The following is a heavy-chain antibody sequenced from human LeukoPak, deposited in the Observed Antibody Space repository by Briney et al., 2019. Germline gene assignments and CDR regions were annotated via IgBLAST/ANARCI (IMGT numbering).Heavy chain of an antibody. V-gene: IGHV3-30*04. CDR2: ISHDGTKT. Sequence: GRSLRLSCAASGFTFNTFPMYWVRQAPGKGLEWVAVISHDGTKTYYSDSVKGRFTISRDNSRNTLYLQMNSLRAEDTALYYCARAIYYYDSSGYIYWGQGTLVTVSS. CDR1: GFTFNTFP. D-gene: IGHD3-22*01. J-gene: IGHJ4*02. CDR3: ARAIYYYDSSGYIY.